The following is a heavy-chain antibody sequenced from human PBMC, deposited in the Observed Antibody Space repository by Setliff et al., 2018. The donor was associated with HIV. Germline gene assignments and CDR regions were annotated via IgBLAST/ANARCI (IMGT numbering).Heavy chain of an antibody. V-gene: IGHV1-46*04. CDR2: INPSGDIT. CDR1: GNTVSSHY. CDR3: ASKGGSGNYPDSDAFDI. J-gene: IGHJ3*02. D-gene: IGHD3-10*01. Sequence: ASVKVSCKASGNTVSSHYMHWERQAPGKGLEWMGLINPSGDITSYAEKLQSRDTMTRDTSTSTVYMELRSLRSEDTAIYYCASKGGSGNYPDSDAFDIWGQVTLVTVS.